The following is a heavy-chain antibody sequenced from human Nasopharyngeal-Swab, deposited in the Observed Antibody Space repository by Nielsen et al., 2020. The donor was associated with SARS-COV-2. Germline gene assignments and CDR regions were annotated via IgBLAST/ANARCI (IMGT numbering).Heavy chain of an antibody. Sequence: GESLKISCAASGFTFSSYEMNWVRQAPGKGLEWLSYISSGGRTIAYAGSVKGRFTISRDNAMETLYLQMNSLRLDDTAVYYCAKGVGYGDTGCFDEWGQGTLVTASS. V-gene: IGHV3-48*03. CDR3: AKGVGYGDTGCFDE. CDR2: ISSGGRTI. J-gene: IGHJ4*02. CDR1: GFTFSSYE. D-gene: IGHD4-17*01.